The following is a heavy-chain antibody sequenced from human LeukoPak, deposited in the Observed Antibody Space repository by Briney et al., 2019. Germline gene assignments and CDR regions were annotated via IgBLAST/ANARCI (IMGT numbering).Heavy chain of an antibody. V-gene: IGHV3-74*01. CDR1: RFSFSSYW. CDR2: INSDGSTT. CDR3: ARGRGSGSSDY. D-gene: IGHD3-10*01. Sequence: GGSLRLSCAASRFSFSSYWMHWVRQVPGKGLVWVSRINSDGSTTIYAASVKGRFTISRDNAKNTLFLQMNSLRAEDTAVYYCARGRGSGSSDYWGQGTLVTVSS. J-gene: IGHJ4*02.